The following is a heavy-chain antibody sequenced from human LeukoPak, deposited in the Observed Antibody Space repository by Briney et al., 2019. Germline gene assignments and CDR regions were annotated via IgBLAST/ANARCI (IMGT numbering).Heavy chain of an antibody. J-gene: IGHJ4*02. Sequence: SETLSLTCTVSGGSISSSSYYWGWIRQPPGKGLEWIGYIYYIGSTNYNPSLKSRVIVSVDSSKNQFSLKLTSVTAADTAVYYCARSRTVEETYYDSSGYYSPHYFDYWGQGTLVTVSS. V-gene: IGHV4-61*05. D-gene: IGHD3-22*01. CDR1: GGSISSSSYY. CDR2: IYYIGST. CDR3: ARSRTVEETYYDSSGYYSPHYFDY.